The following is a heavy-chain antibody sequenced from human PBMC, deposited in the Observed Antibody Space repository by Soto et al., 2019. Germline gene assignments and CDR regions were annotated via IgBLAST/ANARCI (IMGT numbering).Heavy chain of an antibody. D-gene: IGHD2-15*01. V-gene: IGHV3-23*01. J-gene: IGHJ4*02. CDR1: GFTFSNYA. Sequence: GGSLRLSCAASGFTFSNYAMKWVRQAPGRGLEWVSAISGSGGSTYYADSVKGRFTISRDNSMNTLYLQMNSLRAEDTAIYYCAKDDCSGGSCYSGRNYWGQGTLVTVSS. CDR2: ISGSGGST. CDR3: AKDDCSGGSCYSGRNY.